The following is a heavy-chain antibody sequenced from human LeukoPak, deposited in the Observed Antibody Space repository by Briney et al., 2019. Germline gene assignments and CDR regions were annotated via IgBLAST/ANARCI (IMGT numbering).Heavy chain of an antibody. CDR2: IIPILGIA. CDR3: ASGHIVVVTAILDY. Sequence: ASVKVSCKASGGTFSSYAISWVRQAPGQGLEWMGRIIPILGIANYAQKFQGRVTITADKSTSTAYMELSSLRSEDTAVYYCASGHIVVVTAILDYWGQGTLVTVSS. D-gene: IGHD2-21*02. CDR1: GGTFSSYA. J-gene: IGHJ4*02. V-gene: IGHV1-69*04.